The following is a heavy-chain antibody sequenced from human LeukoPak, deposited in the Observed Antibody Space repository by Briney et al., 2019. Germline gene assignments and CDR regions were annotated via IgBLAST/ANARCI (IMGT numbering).Heavy chain of an antibody. CDR2: INWNGGST. Sequence: GGSLRLSCAASGFTFDDYGMSWVRQAPGKGLEWVSGINWNGGSTVYADSVKGGFTISRDNAKNSLYLQMNSLRAEDTAVYFCAKSTRAVMAMMDVWGKGTTVTVSS. D-gene: IGHD3-16*01. CDR1: GFTFDDYG. CDR3: AKSTRAVMAMMDV. V-gene: IGHV3-20*04. J-gene: IGHJ6*04.